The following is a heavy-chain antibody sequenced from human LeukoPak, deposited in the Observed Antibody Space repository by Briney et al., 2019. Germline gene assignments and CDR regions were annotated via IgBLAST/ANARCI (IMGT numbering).Heavy chain of an antibody. J-gene: IGHJ4*02. CDR3: ANLPRGSSDY. CDR2: ISYDGSNK. V-gene: IGHV3-30*18. CDR1: GFTSSSYG. Sequence: GGFLRLSCAASGFTSSSYGMHWVRRAPGKGLEWVAVISYDGSNKYYADSVKGRFTISRDNSKNTLYLQMNSLRAEDTAVYYCANLPRGSSDYWGQGTLVTVSS.